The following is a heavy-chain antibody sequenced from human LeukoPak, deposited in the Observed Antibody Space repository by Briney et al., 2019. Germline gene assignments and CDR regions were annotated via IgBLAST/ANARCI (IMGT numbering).Heavy chain of an antibody. CDR3: AHRLFLPSSGSDGTYFDY. Sequence: SGPTLVNPTQTLTLTCTFSGFSLSTSGVGVGWIRQPPGKALEWLALIYWDDDKRYSPSLKSRLTITKDTSKNQVVLTMTNMDPVDTATYYCAHRLFLPSSGSDGTYFDYWGQGTLVTVSS. D-gene: IGHD3-22*01. J-gene: IGHJ4*02. V-gene: IGHV2-5*02. CDR2: IYWDDDK. CDR1: GFSLSTSGVG.